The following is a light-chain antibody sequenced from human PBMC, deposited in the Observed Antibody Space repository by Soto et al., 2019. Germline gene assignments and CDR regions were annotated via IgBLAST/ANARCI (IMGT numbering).Light chain of an antibody. CDR1: QSVSGY. J-gene: IGKJ4*01. Sequence: EIVLTQSPATVSLSPGERATLSCRASQSVSGYLAWYQQKPGQAPRLLIYDVSNRATGIPARFSGSGSGTDFTLTISSLEPEDFAVYYCQQRSSWPLTFGGGTTVEIK. V-gene: IGKV3-11*01. CDR2: DVS. CDR3: QQRSSWPLT.